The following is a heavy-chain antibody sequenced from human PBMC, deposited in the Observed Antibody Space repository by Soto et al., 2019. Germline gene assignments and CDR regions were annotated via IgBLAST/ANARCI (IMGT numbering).Heavy chain of an antibody. CDR1: GGSISSGGYY. D-gene: IGHD3-22*01. J-gene: IGHJ4*02. CDR2: IYYSGST. Sequence: SETLSLTCTVSGGSISSGGYYWSWIRQHPGKGLEWIGYIYYSGSTYYNPSLKSRVTISVDTSKNQFSLKLSSVTAADTAVYYCARSHYYDSSGYYYWGQGTLVTVSS. CDR3: ARSHYYDSSGYYY. V-gene: IGHV4-31*03.